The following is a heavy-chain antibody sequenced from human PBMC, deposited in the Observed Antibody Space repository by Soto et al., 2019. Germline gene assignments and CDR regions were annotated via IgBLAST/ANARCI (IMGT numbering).Heavy chain of an antibody. CDR3: ARDYYGSGTPRVWFDP. D-gene: IGHD3-10*01. J-gene: IGHJ5*02. V-gene: IGHV1-46*01. CDR1: GYTFTSYY. Sequence: RASVKVSCKASGYTFTSYYMHWVRQAPGQGLEWMGIINPSGGSTSYAQKFQGRVTMTRDTSTSTVYMELSSLRSEDTAVYYCARDYYGSGTPRVWFDPWGQGTLVTVSS. CDR2: INPSGGST.